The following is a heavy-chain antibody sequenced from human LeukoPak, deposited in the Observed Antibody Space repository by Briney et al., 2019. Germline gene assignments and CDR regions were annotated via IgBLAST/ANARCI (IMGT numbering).Heavy chain of an antibody. V-gene: IGHV3-23*01. CDR2: ISDNGVTR. CDR3: SKAPAPYDYYYRMDV. J-gene: IGHJ6*02. D-gene: IGHD2-2*01. Sequence: GGSLRLSCAASGFTFSSYVMNWVRQAPVKGLEWVSSISDNGVTRYYADSVKGRFTISRDNSDNTVYLQMNSLRAEDMAIYYCSKAPAPYDYYYRMDVWGQGTAVTVSS. CDR1: GFTFSSYV.